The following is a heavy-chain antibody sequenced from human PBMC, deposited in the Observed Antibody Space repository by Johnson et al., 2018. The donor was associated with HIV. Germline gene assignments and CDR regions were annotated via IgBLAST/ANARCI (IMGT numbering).Heavy chain of an antibody. CDR3: ARGDRKFSWNYLAFDI. V-gene: IGHV3-30*04. J-gene: IGHJ3*02. CDR2: ISYDGSNK. D-gene: IGHD1-7*01. Sequence: VQVVESGGGLVKPGGSLRLSCAASGFTFSSYAMHWVRQAPGKGLEWVAVISYDGSNKYYADSVKGRFHISRANSKNTLYLQMNSLRAEDTAVYYCARGDRKFSWNYLAFDIWGQGTMVTVSS. CDR1: GFTFSSYA.